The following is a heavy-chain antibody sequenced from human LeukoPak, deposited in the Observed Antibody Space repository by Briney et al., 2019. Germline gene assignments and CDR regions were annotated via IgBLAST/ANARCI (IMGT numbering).Heavy chain of an antibody. V-gene: IGHV4-59*01. CDR1: DGSISSYY. D-gene: IGHD3-10*01. Sequence: SETLSLTCTVSDGSISSYYWSWIRQPPGKGLEWIGYIYYSGSTNYNPSLKSRVTISVDTSKNQFSLKLSSVTAADTAVYYCARASWFGELMDYWGQGTLVTVSS. CDR2: IYYSGST. CDR3: ARASWFGELMDY. J-gene: IGHJ4*02.